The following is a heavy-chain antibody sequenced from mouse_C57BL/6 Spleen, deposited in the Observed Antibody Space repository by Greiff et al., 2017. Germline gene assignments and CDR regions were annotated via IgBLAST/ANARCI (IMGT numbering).Heavy chain of an antibody. Sequence: LVEPGASVKISCKASGYTFTDYYMNWVKQSHGKSLEWIGDINPNNGGTSYNQKFKGKATLTVDKSSSTAYMELRSLTSEDSAVYYCARVYDGYYAMDYWGQGTSVTVSS. CDR2: INPNNGGT. D-gene: IGHD2-3*01. V-gene: IGHV1-26*01. CDR3: ARVYDGYYAMDY. J-gene: IGHJ4*01. CDR1: GYTFTDYY.